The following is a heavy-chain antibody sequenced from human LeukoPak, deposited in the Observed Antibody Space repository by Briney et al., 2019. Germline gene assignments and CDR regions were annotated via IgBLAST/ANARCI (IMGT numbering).Heavy chain of an antibody. V-gene: IGHV4-59*08. D-gene: IGHD3-10*01. J-gene: IGHJ3*02. CDR1: GGSISSYY. CDR3: ARFSTLWFGESDAFDI. Sequence: SETLSLTCTVSGGSISSYYWSWLRQPPGKGLERIGYIYYSGSTNYNPSLKSRVTISVDSSKNQFSLKLSSVTAADTAAYYCARFSTLWFGESDAFDIWGQGTMVTVSS. CDR2: IYYSGST.